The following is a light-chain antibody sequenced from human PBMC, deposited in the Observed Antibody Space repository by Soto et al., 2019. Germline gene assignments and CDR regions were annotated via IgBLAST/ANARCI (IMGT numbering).Light chain of an antibody. V-gene: IGKV3-15*01. CDR3: QQYNDWPRT. Sequence: EIVMTQSPATLSVSPGERATLSCRASQSFSSNLAWFQHKPGQAPRLLIYAASTRATGIPARFSGSGSGTEFTLTISSLQSEDVAVYYCQQYNDWPRTFGRGTKVEI. CDR1: QSFSSN. J-gene: IGKJ1*01. CDR2: AAS.